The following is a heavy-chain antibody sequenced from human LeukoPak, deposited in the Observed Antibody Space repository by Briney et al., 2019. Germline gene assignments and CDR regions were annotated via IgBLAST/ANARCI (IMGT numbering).Heavy chain of an antibody. J-gene: IGHJ4*02. CDR2: ISGSGGSM. D-gene: IGHD6-13*01. V-gene: IGHV3-23*01. Sequence: GGSLRLSCAASGFTFSSYAMSWVRQAPGKGLEWVSAISGSGGSMYYADSVKGRFTISRDKSKNTLHLQMNSLRAEDTAVYYCAREEVIAAGGTFFDYWGQGTLVIVSS. CDR3: AREEVIAAGGTFFDY. CDR1: GFTFSSYA.